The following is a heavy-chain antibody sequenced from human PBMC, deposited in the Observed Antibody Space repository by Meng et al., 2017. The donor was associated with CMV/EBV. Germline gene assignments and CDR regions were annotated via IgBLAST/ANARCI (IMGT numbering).Heavy chain of an antibody. CDR3: ASYTEDIVVVPAAPDYYGMDV. V-gene: IGHV1-18*01. J-gene: IGHJ6*02. CDR1: GYTFTSYG. Sequence: ASVKVSCKASGYTFTSYGISWVRQAPGQGLEWMGWISAYNGNTNYAQKFQGRVTMTTDTSTSTAYMELRSLRSDDTAVYYCASYTEDIVVVPAAPDYYGMDVWGQGTTVTVSS. D-gene: IGHD2-2*01. CDR2: ISAYNGNT.